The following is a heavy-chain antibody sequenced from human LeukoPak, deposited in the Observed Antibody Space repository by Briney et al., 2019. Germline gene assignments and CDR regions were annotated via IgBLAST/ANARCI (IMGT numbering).Heavy chain of an antibody. J-gene: IGHJ4*02. CDR3: ARDSRSSWYYFDY. D-gene: IGHD6-13*01. Sequence: SETLSLTCAVYGGSFSGYYWSWIRQPPGKGLEWIGRIYTSGSTNYNPSLKSRVTMSVDTSKNQFSLKLSSVTAADTAVYYCARDSRSSWYYFDYWGQGTLVTVSS. CDR2: IYTSGST. CDR1: GGSFSGYY. V-gene: IGHV4-59*10.